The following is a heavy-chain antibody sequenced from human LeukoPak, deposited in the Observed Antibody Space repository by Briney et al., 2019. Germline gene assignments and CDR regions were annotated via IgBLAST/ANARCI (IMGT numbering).Heavy chain of an antibody. Sequence: ASVKVSCKASGYTFTGYYMHWVRQAPGQGLEWMGWINPNSGGTNYAQKFQGWVTMTRDTSISTAYMELSRLRSDDTAVYYCARASITMVRGVIIRDYYGMGVWGKGTTVTVSS. CDR2: INPNSGGT. J-gene: IGHJ6*04. CDR1: GYTFTGYY. V-gene: IGHV1-2*04. CDR3: ARASITMVRGVIIRDYYGMGV. D-gene: IGHD3-10*01.